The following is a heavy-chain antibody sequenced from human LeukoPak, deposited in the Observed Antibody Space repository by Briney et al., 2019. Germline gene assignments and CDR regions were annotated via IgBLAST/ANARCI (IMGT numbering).Heavy chain of an antibody. D-gene: IGHD5-24*01. CDR1: GYTFTSYD. CDR3: ARGTGLWLQFQN. V-gene: IGHV1-8*01. CDR2: TNPNSGNT. Sequence: ASVKVSCKASGYTFTSYDINWVRQATGQGLEWMGWTNPNSGNTGYAQKFQGRVTMTRNTSISTAYMELSSLRSEDTAVYYCARGTGLWLQFQNWGQGTLVTVSS. J-gene: IGHJ4*02.